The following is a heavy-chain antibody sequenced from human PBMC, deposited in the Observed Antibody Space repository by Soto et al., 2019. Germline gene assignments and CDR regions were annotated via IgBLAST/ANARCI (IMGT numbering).Heavy chain of an antibody. CDR1: GYTFTNFG. J-gene: IGHJ4*02. D-gene: IGHD3-16*01. CDR2: ISAYNGNT. CDR3: ASGGTPIDY. V-gene: IGHV1-18*01. Sequence: QVQLVQSGAEVKKPGASVKVSCKASGYTFTNFGISWVRQAPGQGLEWMGWISAYNGNTNYAQNFQGRVTMTTETSTRTAYMELRCLSSDVTAVYCCASGGTPIDYWGQGTLVTVSS.